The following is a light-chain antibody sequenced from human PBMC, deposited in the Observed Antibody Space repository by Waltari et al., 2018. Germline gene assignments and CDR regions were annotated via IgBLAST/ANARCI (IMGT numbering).Light chain of an antibody. CDR2: GTS. CDR3: QQYDGSAVT. V-gene: IGKV3-20*01. J-gene: IGKJ4*01. CDR1: QSVSSIT. Sequence: IVLTQSPDTLSLSPWERSTLACRASQSVSSITLAWYQQKPGQAPRLLIYGTSSRATGFPDRFSGSGSGTDFTLTISRLEPEDFAVYHCQQYDGSAVTFGGGTKVEIK.